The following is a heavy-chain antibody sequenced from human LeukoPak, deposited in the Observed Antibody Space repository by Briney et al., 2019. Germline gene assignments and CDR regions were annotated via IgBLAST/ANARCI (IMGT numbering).Heavy chain of an antibody. J-gene: IGHJ4*02. Sequence: GGSLRLSCAASGFTFSSYGMHWVRQAPGKGLEWVAVLSYAGDYKFSADSVKGQSTISRDNSKNTLYLQMNSLRAEDTAVYYCAKDAGSGTYSDGYYFDYWGQGTLVTVSS. CDR2: LSYAGDYK. V-gene: IGHV3-30*18. CDR3: AKDAGSGTYSDGYYFDY. CDR1: GFTFSSYG. D-gene: IGHD3-10*01.